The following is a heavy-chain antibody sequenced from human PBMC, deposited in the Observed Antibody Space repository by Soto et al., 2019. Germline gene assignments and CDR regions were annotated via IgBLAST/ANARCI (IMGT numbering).Heavy chain of an antibody. CDR1: GFTFSSYW. Sequence: GGSLRLSCAASGFTFSSYWIHWVRQAPWKGLVWVSRINSDGSSTSYADSVKGRFTISRDNAKNTLYLQMNSLRAEDTAVYYCARDKWAPPGSNGMDVVRQVTTV. CDR2: INSDGSST. J-gene: IGHJ6*02. V-gene: IGHV3-74*01. CDR3: ARDKWAPPGSNGMDV. D-gene: IGHD3-10*01.